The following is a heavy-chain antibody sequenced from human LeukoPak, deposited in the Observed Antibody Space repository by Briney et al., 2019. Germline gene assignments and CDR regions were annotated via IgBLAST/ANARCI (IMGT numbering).Heavy chain of an antibody. CDR1: GFTLSGSA. J-gene: IGHJ5*02. CDR2: IRSKASSYAS. Sequence: GGSLRLSCAASGFTLSGSAMHWVRQASGKGLEWVGRIRSKASSYASEYAASVKGRFTISRDDSKNTAYLRMNSLKTEDTAVDYCTRLGGYSSGWVHATWGQGTLVTVSS. V-gene: IGHV3-73*01. CDR3: TRLGGYSSGWVHAT. D-gene: IGHD6-19*01.